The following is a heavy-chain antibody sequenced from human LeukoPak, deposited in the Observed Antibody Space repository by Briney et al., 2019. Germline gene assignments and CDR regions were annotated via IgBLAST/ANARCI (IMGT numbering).Heavy chain of an antibody. CDR1: GFTFSNAW. J-gene: IGHJ4*02. CDR3: TTNQGYDSSGYYSAMDHFDY. Sequence: PGGSLRLSCAASGFTFSNAWMNWVRQAPGKGLEWVGHIKSKTDGGTTDYAAPVKVRFTISRDDSKNTLSLQMNSLKTEDTAVYYCTTNQGYDSSGYYSAMDHFDYWGQGTLVTVSS. CDR2: IKSKTDGGTT. V-gene: IGHV3-15*01. D-gene: IGHD3-22*01.